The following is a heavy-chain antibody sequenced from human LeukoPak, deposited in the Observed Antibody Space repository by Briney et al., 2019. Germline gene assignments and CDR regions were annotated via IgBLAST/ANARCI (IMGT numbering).Heavy chain of an antibody. CDR1: GFTFSAFS. CDR3: ARVTGVVRGSSDY. Sequence: GGSLRLSCAASGFTFSAFSMNWVRQAPGKGLEWVSSISTSGSFIYYADSVKGRFTISRDNAKNSLYLQMNSLRAEDTAVYYCARVTGVVRGSSDYWGQGTLVTVSS. J-gene: IGHJ4*02. V-gene: IGHV3-21*01. D-gene: IGHD3-10*01. CDR2: ISTSGSFI.